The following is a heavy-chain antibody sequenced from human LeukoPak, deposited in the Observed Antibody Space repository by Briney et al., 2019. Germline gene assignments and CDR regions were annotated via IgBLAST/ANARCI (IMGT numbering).Heavy chain of an antibody. CDR3: ARGWGVYDY. CDR2: ISTTSSTI. D-gene: IGHD3-10*01. Sequence: GGSLRLSCAAAGFTFNTYTMNWVRQAPGKGLEWVSSISTTSSTIYYADSVRGRFTISRDNSKNSLYLQMNSLRAEDTAVYYCARGWGVYDYWGQGALVTVSS. V-gene: IGHV3-48*01. J-gene: IGHJ4*02. CDR1: GFTFNTYT.